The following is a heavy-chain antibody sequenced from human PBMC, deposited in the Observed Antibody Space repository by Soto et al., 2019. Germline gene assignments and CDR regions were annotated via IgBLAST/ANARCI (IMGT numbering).Heavy chain of an antibody. CDR1: GYTFTGHY. CDR3: GRGRSGQIVVFY. CDR2: IGPETGAT. V-gene: IGHV1-2*02. J-gene: IGHJ4*02. D-gene: IGHD1-26*01. Sequence: ASVKVSCKASGYTFTGHYIHWVRQAPEQGPEWMGEIGPETGATRYAQKFQGRVTMTRDMSITTVYMELNNPSPDDTAVYYCGRGRSGQIVVFYXGQGTQVTVYS.